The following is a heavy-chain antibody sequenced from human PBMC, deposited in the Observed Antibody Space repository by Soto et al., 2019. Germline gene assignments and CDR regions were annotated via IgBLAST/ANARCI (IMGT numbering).Heavy chain of an antibody. V-gene: IGHV3-48*03. CDR3: ARYRSGWRFDC. CDR2: ISISESTR. Sequence: EVQLVESGGGLVQSGGSLRLSCAASEFSLSSYGMNWVRQAPGKGLEWVSYISISESTRHYADSVKGRFTISRDNAKNLLYLKMNRLSGEDTAVYGCARYRSGWRFDCWGQGTLVIVSS. J-gene: IGHJ4*02. CDR1: EFSLSSYG. D-gene: IGHD6-19*01.